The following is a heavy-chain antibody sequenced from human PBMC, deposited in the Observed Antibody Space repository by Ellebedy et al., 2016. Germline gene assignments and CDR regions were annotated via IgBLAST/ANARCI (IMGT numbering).Heavy chain of an antibody. J-gene: IGHJ4*02. CDR3: ARGLTPHFDS. Sequence: SETLSLTCTVSGGSITSDYWSWIRQPAGKGLEWIGRVDSSGNTNYNPSLKNRVTMSLDTSNNQFSLKLTPVTAADTGVYYCARGLTPHFDSWGQGTLITVSS. V-gene: IGHV4-4*07. D-gene: IGHD2-21*01. CDR2: VDSSGNT. CDR1: GGSITSDY.